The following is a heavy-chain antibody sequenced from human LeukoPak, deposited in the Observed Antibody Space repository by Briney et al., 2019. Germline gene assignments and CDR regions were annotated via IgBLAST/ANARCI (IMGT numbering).Heavy chain of an antibody. V-gene: IGHV3-33*06. CDR3: AQDWSGGYSGYIDD. Sequence: GGSLRLSCAASGFTFSTYGMHWVRQAPGKGLEWVAVIWNDGSNKYYADSVKGRFSISRDNSKNTLYLQMDTLTAEDTAMYYCAQDWSGGYSGYIDDWGQGTLVTVSS. D-gene: IGHD3-22*01. CDR2: IWNDGSNK. CDR1: GFTFSTYG. J-gene: IGHJ4*02.